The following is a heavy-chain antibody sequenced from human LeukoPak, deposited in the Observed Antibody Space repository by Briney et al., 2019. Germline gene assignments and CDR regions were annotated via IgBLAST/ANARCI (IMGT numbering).Heavy chain of an antibody. CDR1: GFTFSSYS. J-gene: IGHJ4*02. CDR3: ARDLTVTTRDDY. V-gene: IGHV3-21*01. Sequence: GGSLRLSCAASGFTFSSYSMNWVRQAPGKGLEWVSSISSSSSYIYYADSVKGRFTISRDNAKNSLYLQMNSLRAEDTAVYYRARDLTVTTRDDYWGQGTLVTVSS. CDR2: ISSSSSYI. D-gene: IGHD4-17*01.